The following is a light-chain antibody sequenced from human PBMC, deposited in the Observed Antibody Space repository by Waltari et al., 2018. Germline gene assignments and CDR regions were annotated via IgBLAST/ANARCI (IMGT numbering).Light chain of an antibody. Sequence: DIVMTQSPHSLAVSLGERATINCKSRQSIMYSSNNQNFLAWYQKKPGHPPKLLIYWASTRQSGVPDRFTGSWSGTDFTLTISSLQAEDVAVYYCQQYFVTPFTFGPGTRVEIK. CDR2: WAS. J-gene: IGKJ3*01. CDR3: QQYFVTPFT. CDR1: QSIMYSSNNQNF. V-gene: IGKV4-1*01.